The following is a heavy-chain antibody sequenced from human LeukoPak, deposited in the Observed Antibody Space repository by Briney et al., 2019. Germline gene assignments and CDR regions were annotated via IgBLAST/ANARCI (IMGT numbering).Heavy chain of an antibody. CDR2: ISAYNGNT. D-gene: IGHD6-19*01. J-gene: IGHJ4*02. Sequence: ASVKVSCKASGCTFTSYGISWVRQAPGQGLEWMGWISAYNGNTNYAQKLQGRVTMTTDTSTSTAYMELRSLRSDDTAVYYCARDRDSSGWYQGVGFDYWGQGTLVTVSS. CDR1: GCTFTSYG. CDR3: ARDRDSSGWYQGVGFDY. V-gene: IGHV1-18*01.